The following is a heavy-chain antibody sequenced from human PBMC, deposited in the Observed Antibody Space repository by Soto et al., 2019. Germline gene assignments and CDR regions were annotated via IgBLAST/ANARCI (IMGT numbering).Heavy chain of an antibody. Sequence: LSATLSLICTFACSSISSYYWSWIRQPPGKGLEWIGYIYYSGSTNYNPSLKSRVTISVDTSKNQFSLKLSSVTAADTAVYYCARDPDFWGQGTLVTVS. D-gene: IGHD3-3*01. V-gene: IGHV4-59*01. J-gene: IGHJ4*02. CDR2: IYYSGST. CDR1: CSSISSYY. CDR3: ARDPDF.